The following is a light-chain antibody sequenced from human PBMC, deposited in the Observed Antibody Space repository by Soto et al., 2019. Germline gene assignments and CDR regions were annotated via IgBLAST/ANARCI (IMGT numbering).Light chain of an antibody. J-gene: IGLJ2*01. V-gene: IGLV4-60*02. Sequence: QSVLTQSSSASASLGSSVKLTCTLSSGHSGYIIAWHQQQPGKAPRYLMKVEGSGNYNKGSVVPDRFSGSSSGADRYLTISNLQFEDEADYYCETWDSNTVIFGGGTKLTVL. CDR2: VEGSGNY. CDR3: ETWDSNTVI. CDR1: SGHSGYI.